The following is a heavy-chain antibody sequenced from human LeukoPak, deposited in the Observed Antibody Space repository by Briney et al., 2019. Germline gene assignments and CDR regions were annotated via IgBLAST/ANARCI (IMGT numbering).Heavy chain of an antibody. CDR2: INPSGGGT. D-gene: IGHD1-26*01. J-gene: IGHJ6*03. Sequence: ASVKVSCKASGYTFTSYYMHWVRQAPGQGLEWMGIINPSGGGTSYAQKFQGRVTMTRDTSISTAYMELSRLRSDDTAVYYCARVLYRGYMDVWGKGTTVTVSS. V-gene: IGHV1-46*01. CDR1: GYTFTSYY. CDR3: ARVLYRGYMDV.